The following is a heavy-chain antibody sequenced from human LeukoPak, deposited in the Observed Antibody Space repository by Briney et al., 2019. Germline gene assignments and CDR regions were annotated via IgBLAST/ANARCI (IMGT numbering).Heavy chain of an antibody. CDR2: ISAYNGNT. V-gene: IGHV1-18*01. D-gene: IGHD2-15*01. CDR1: GYTFTSYG. CDR3: ARVVSSDIVVVVAATRLAEFDP. Sequence: ASVKVSCKASGYTFTSYGISWVRRAPGQGLEWMGWISAYNGNTNYAQKLQGRVTMTTDTSTSTAYMELRSLRSDDTAVYYCARVVSSDIVVVVAATRLAEFDPWGQGTLVTVSS. J-gene: IGHJ5*02.